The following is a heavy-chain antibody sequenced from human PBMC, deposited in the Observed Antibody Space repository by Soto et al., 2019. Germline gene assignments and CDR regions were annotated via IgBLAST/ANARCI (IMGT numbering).Heavy chain of an antibody. CDR2: IYYSGST. CDR1: GGSVSSGSYY. CDR3: ARSFYGGNPNWFDP. V-gene: IGHV4-61*01. Sequence: PSETLSLTCTVSGGSVSSGSYYWSWIRQPPGKGLEWIGYIYYSGSTNYNPSLKSRVTISVDTSKNQFSLKLSSVTAADTAVYYCARSFYGGNPNWFDPWGQGTLVTVSS. J-gene: IGHJ5*02. D-gene: IGHD4-17*01.